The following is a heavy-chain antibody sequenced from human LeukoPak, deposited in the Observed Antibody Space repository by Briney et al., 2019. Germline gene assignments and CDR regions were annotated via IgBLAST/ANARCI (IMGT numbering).Heavy chain of an antibody. J-gene: IGHJ4*02. CDR1: GGSVSSTNHY. Sequence: PSETLSLTCSVSGGSVSSTNHYWGWIRQRPGKGLEWIATVRNSASAYYNSSLKSRVTISVDTSRNQFSLNLRSVTAADTAVYYCASSYYDILTGYYGFDYWGQGTLVTVSS. D-gene: IGHD3-9*01. CDR2: VRNSASA. V-gene: IGHV4-39*01. CDR3: ASSYYDILTGYYGFDY.